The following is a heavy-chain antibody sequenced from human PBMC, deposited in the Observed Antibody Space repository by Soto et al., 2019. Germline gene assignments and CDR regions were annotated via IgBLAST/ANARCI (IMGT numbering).Heavy chain of an antibody. CDR1: GAPFSGHW. Sequence: EVQLVESGGGLVEPGGSLRLTCAVSGAPFSGHWMSWVRQAPGKGLEWVARIKSKKDGGTIEYAAPLKGRLTISRHDARQTLYLQMNSLNTEDTAIYYCTAETYCGGGSCPEYWGQGTLVTVSS. V-gene: IGHV3-15*01. D-gene: IGHD2-15*01. CDR3: TAETYCGGGSCPEY. J-gene: IGHJ4*02. CDR2: IKSKKDGGTI.